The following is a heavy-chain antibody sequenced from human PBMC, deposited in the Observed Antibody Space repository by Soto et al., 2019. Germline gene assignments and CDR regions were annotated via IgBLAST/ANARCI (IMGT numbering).Heavy chain of an antibody. CDR3: ARDPLTGY. J-gene: IGHJ4*02. CDR2: IYYRGNT. Sequence: PSETLSLTCTVSGGTINSDYWSWIRQPPGKGLEWIGYIYYRGNTNYNPSLKSRVTISIDTSKNQFSLKLSSVTAADTAVYYCARDPLTGYWGQGTLVTVSS. CDR1: GGTINSDY. V-gene: IGHV4-59*01.